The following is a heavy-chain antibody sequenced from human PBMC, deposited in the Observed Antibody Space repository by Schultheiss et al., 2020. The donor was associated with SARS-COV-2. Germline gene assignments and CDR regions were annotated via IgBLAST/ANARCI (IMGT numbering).Heavy chain of an antibody. D-gene: IGHD6-13*01. Sequence: GGSLRLSCAASGFTFSSYGMHWVRQAPGKGLEWVAFIRYDGSNKYYADSVKGRFTISRDNSKNTLYLQMNSLRAEDTAVYYCARVTASGYSSSWPDYWGQGTLVTVSS. CDR1: GFTFSSYG. CDR2: IRYDGSNK. J-gene: IGHJ4*02. V-gene: IGHV3-30*02. CDR3: ARVTASGYSSSWPDY.